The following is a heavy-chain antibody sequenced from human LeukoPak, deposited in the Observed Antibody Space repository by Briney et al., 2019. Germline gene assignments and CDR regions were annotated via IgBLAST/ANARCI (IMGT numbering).Heavy chain of an antibody. V-gene: IGHV4-59*01. J-gene: IGHJ4*02. CDR2: THYSGST. CDR1: GGSIGNYQ. D-gene: IGHD4-17*01. CDR3: ARGPTVTTDY. Sequence: SETLSLTCTVSGGSIGNYQWNWIRQPPGEGLEWIANTHYSGSTSYNPSLRSRVTISLDTSKNQFSLRLTSVTVADTAVYYCARGPTVTTDYWGQGTLVTVSA.